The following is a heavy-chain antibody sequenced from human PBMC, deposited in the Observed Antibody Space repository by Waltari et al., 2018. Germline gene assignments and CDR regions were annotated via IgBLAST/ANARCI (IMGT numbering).Heavy chain of an antibody. CDR3: ARGSRAPHGRQDYHFDY. Sequence: QVQLVQSGAEVKKPGSSVKVSCKASGGNFSSYAIRWVRQAPGQGLEWMGGIIPIFGTANYAQKFQGRVTITADESTSTAYMELSSLRSEDTAVYYCARGSRAPHGRQDYHFDYWGQGTLVTVSS. J-gene: IGHJ4*02. CDR1: GGNFSSYA. V-gene: IGHV1-69*12. CDR2: IIPIFGTA. D-gene: IGHD4-17*01.